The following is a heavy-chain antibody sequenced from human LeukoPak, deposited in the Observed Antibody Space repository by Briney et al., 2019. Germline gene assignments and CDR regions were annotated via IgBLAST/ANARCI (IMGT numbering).Heavy chain of an antibody. CDR3: ARVLEGSSGQHWYFDL. CDR1: GGSFSGYY. J-gene: IGHJ2*01. Sequence: PSETLSLTCAVYGGSFSGYYWSWIRQPPGKGLEWIGEINHSGSTNYDPSLKSRVTISVDTSKNQFSLRLSSVTAADTAVYYCARVLEGSSGQHWYFDLWGRGTLVTVSS. V-gene: IGHV4-34*01. D-gene: IGHD6-19*01. CDR2: INHSGST.